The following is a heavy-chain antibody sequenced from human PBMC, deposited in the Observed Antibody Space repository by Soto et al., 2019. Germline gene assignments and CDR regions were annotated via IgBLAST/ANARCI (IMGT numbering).Heavy chain of an antibody. D-gene: IGHD3-3*01. CDR2: ISTHNGNT. V-gene: IGHV1-18*04. J-gene: IGHJ3*01. CDR3: AREGILGLFDAYDL. CDR1: VFTSSG. Sequence: QDQLVQSGAEVKKPGASVKVSCKASVFTSSGISWVRQAPGQRLEWMGWISTHNGNTIYAQKIQGRVIMTMDTSTTTVYMELRSLRPDDTAVYLCAREGILGLFDAYDLWGQGTMVTVSS.